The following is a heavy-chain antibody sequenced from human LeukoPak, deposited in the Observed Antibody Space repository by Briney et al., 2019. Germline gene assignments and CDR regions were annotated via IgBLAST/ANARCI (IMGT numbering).Heavy chain of an antibody. J-gene: IGHJ4*02. CDR3: ARRGRIFGVVIIGYFDY. CDR1: GFTFSSYW. V-gene: IGHV3-7*05. Sequence: PWGSLRLSCAASGFTFSSYWMSWVRQAPGKGLEWVANIEQEGSEKNYVDSVKGRFTISRDNAKNSLYLQMNSLRAEDTAVYYCARRGRIFGVVIIGYFDYWGQGTLVTVSS. D-gene: IGHD3-3*01. CDR2: IEQEGSEK.